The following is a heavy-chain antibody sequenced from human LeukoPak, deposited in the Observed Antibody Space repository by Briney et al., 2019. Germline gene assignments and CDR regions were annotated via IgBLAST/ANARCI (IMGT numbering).Heavy chain of an antibody. V-gene: IGHV4-61*01. Sequence: SETLSLTCTVSGGSVSSGSYYWSWIRQPPGKGLEWIGYTYYSGSTNYNPSLKSRVTISVDTSKNQFSLKLSSVTAADTAVYYCARVRQLILDYWGQGTLVTVSS. J-gene: IGHJ4*02. CDR1: GGSVSSGSYY. D-gene: IGHD6-13*01. CDR2: TYYSGST. CDR3: ARVRQLILDY.